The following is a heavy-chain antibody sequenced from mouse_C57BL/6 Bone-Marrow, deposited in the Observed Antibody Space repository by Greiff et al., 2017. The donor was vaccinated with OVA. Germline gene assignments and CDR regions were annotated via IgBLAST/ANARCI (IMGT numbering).Heavy chain of an antibody. CDR1: GFTFSDYG. Sequence: EVKLVESGGGLVKPGGSLKLSCAASGFTFSDYGMHWVRQAPKKGLEWVAYISSGSSTIYYADTVKGRFTISRDNAKNTLFLQMTSLRSEDTAMYYCARINYWYFDVWGTGTTVTVSS. CDR2: ISSGSSTI. CDR3: ARINYWYFDV. J-gene: IGHJ1*03. V-gene: IGHV5-17*01.